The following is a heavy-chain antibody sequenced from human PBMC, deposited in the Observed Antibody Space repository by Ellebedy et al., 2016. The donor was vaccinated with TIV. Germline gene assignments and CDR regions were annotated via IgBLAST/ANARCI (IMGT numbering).Heavy chain of an antibody. J-gene: IGHJ2*01. V-gene: IGHV3-30*03. CDR2: IASDGGAT. D-gene: IGHD4-23*01. CDR3: TREARWGNWYFDL. Sequence: PGGSLRLSCAASGFIFNRYGIQWVRQAPGKGLEWIGVIASDGGATVYADSVRGRFTLSRDNSRNTVYLQMNSLSPGDTAVYYCTREARWGNWYFDLWGRGTLVAVST. CDR1: GFIFNRYG.